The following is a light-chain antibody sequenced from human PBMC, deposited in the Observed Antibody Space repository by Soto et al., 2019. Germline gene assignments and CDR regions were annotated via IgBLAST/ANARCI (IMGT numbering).Light chain of an antibody. J-gene: IGLJ3*02. V-gene: IGLV2-11*01. Sequence: QSVLTQPRSVSGSPGQSVTISCTGTSSDVGAYNYVSWYQQHPGKAPKLIIYDVSKRPSGVPDRFSGSKSGNTASLTIPGLQADDEADYYCCSYAGSYTLWVFGGGTKLNVL. CDR2: DVS. CDR3: CSYAGSYTLWV. CDR1: SSDVGAYNY.